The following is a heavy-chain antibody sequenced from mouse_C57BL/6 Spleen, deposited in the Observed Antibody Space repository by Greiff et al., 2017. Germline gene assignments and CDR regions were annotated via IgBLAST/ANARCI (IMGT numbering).Heavy chain of an antibody. D-gene: IGHD2-4*01. CDR2: IDPEAGAS. J-gene: IGHJ2*01. Sequence: VQLQQSGAELVKPGASVTLSCTASGFNINDYYMHWVKQRTEQGLEWIGRIDPEAGASTYTPKFKGKATITADTSSNTAYLQLSILTSEDTDVYYCARSTMIMRVYLDYGGQGTTLTVSS. CDR3: ARSTMIMRVYLDY. CDR1: GFNINDYY. V-gene: IGHV14-2*01.